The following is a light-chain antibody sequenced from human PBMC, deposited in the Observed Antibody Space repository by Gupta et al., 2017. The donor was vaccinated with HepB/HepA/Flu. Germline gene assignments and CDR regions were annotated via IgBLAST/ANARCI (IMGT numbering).Light chain of an antibody. V-gene: IGLV2-23*02. CDR3: CCYAGTSACWV. J-gene: IGLJ3*02. CDR1: SSDVGSDNL. Sequence: QSAPTPPASVSGSPRQPIIISCTGTSSDVGSDNLGSWYQQYPGTAPKLLIYDVSKRPSGVSNRFPCSKSGTRASPTLSGPQAEDEAEDDCCCYAGTSACWVFGGGTKVTVL. CDR2: DVS.